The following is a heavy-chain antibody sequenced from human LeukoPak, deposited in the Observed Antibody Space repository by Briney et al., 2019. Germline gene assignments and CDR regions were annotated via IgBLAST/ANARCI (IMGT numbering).Heavy chain of an antibody. CDR2: IYTSGST. CDR1: GGSIGSYY. V-gene: IGHV4-4*07. D-gene: IGHD6-13*01. CDR3: ARRASSSWYYDY. Sequence: PSETLSLTCTVSGGSIGSYYWSWIRQPAGKGLEWIGRIYTSGSTTYNPSLKSRVTMSVDTSKNQFSLQLSSVTAADTAVYYCARRASSSWYYDYWGQGTLVTVSS. J-gene: IGHJ4*02.